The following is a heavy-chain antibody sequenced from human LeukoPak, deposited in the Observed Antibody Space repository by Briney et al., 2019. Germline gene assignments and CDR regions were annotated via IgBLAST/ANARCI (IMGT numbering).Heavy chain of an antibody. CDR2: ISGSGGST. D-gene: IGHD1-1*01. CDR3: AKGNWRYFDY. Sequence: GGSLRLSCAASGFTFSTYVMSWVREAPGKGLEWVSAISGSGGSTYYADSVKGRFTISRDNSKNTLYLQMNSLGADDTAVYYCAKGNWRYFDYWGQGTLVTVSS. V-gene: IGHV3-23*01. J-gene: IGHJ4*02. CDR1: GFTFSTYV.